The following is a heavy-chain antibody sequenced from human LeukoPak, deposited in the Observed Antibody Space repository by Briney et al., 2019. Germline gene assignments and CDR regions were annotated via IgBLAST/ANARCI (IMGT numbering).Heavy chain of an antibody. D-gene: IGHD6-19*01. V-gene: IGHV4-59*12. CDR1: GGSISTYY. CDR2: IYYSGST. CDR3: ARDSQDSSGWYRRSYYYGMDV. J-gene: IGHJ6*02. Sequence: SETLSLTCTVSGGSISTYYWTWIRQPPGRGLEWIGYIYYSGSTNYNPSLKSRVTISVDTSKNQFSLKLTSVTAADTAVYYCARDSQDSSGWYRRSYYYGMDVWGQGTTVTVSS.